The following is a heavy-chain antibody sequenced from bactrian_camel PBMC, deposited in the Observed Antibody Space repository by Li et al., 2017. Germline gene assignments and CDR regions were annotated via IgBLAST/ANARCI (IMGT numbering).Heavy chain of an antibody. CDR1: GYSYDSFSKNC. D-gene: IGHD6*01. CDR3: AAVRYGGSWYPLCRARSADFGY. V-gene: IGHV3S53*01. Sequence: QLVESGGGSVQAGGSLTLSCVASGYSYDSFSKNCMAWFRQVPGKEREGVASIDIDGATTYEASVEGRFTISKDNAKNTLYLQMNSLKPEDTAMYYCAAVRYGGSWYPLCRARSADFGYWGQGTQVTVS. J-gene: IGHJ6*01. CDR2: IDIDGAT.